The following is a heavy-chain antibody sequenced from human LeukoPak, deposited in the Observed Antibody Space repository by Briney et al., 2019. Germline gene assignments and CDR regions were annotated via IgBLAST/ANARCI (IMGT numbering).Heavy chain of an antibody. D-gene: IGHD6-6*01. J-gene: IGHJ2*01. Sequence: HPGGSLRLSCAASGFTFSGSAMHWVRQASGKGLEWVGRIRSKANSYATAYAASVKGRFTISRDDSKNTAYLQMNSLKTEDTAVYYCTSQLAARHWYFDLWGRGTLVTVSS. CDR3: TSQLAARHWYFDL. CDR1: GFTFSGSA. CDR2: IRSKANSYAT. V-gene: IGHV3-73*01.